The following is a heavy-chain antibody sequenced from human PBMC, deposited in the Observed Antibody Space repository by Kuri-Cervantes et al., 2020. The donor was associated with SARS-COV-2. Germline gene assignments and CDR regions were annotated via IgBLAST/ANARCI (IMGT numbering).Heavy chain of an antibody. D-gene: IGHD2-15*01. V-gene: IGHV4-61*01. J-gene: IGHJ4*02. CDR2: MYYTGST. Sequence: GSLRLSCTVSGGSVRSGNYYWSWIRQPPGKGLEWLGYMYYTGSTNYNPSLKSRVTISVDTSKNQFSLKLSSVTAADTAVYYCARDLPGYCSGGSCGGQFGYWGQGTLVTVSS. CDR3: ARDLPGYCSGGSCGGQFGY. CDR1: GGSVRSGNYY.